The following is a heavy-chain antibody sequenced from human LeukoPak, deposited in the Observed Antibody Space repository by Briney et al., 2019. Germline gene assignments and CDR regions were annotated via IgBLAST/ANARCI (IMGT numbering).Heavy chain of an antibody. V-gene: IGHV1-18*01. D-gene: IGHD2-15*01. J-gene: IGHJ5*02. CDR3: ARDRRDIVVVVAATLGWFDP. CDR2: ISAYNGNT. CDR1: GYTFTSYG. Sequence: ASVKVSCKASGYTFTSYGISWVRQAPGQGLEWMGWISAYNGNTNYAQKLQGRATMTTDTSTSTAYMELRSLRSDDTAVYYCARDRRDIVVVVAATLGWFDPWGQGTLVTVSS.